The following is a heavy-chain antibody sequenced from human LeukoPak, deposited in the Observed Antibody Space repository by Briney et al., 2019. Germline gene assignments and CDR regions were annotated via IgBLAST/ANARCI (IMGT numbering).Heavy chain of an antibody. Sequence: GGSLGLSCAASGFTFSSYAMSWVCQAPGKGLEWVSAISGSGGSTYYADSVKGRFTISRDNSKNTLYLQMHSLRAEDTAVYYCAKDPIVGATVDYFDYWGQGTLVTVSS. V-gene: IGHV3-23*01. CDR2: ISGSGGST. CDR1: GFTFSSYA. CDR3: AKDPIVGATVDYFDY. D-gene: IGHD1-26*01. J-gene: IGHJ4*02.